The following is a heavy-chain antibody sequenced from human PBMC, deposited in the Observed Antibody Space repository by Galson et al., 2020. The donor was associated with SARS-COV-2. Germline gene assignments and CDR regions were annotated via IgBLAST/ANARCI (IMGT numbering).Heavy chain of an antibody. CDR3: ARETEMATFNYFDY. Sequence: ASVKVSCKTSGYTFTAYYIHWVRQAPGQGLEWMGWINPNSGDTNYAQKFQGWVTMTRDTSISTAYMELSRLKSDDTAVYYCARETEMATFNYFDYWGQGTLVTVSS. D-gene: IGHD5-12*01. CDR1: GYTFTAYY. CDR2: INPNSGDT. J-gene: IGHJ4*02. V-gene: IGHV1-2*04.